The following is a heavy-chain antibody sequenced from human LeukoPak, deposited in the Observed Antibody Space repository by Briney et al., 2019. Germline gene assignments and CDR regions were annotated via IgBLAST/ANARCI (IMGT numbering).Heavy chain of an antibody. D-gene: IGHD5-18*01. CDR3: ARGTRYSYGKFDY. Sequence: ASVKVSCKASGYTFTGYYMHWVRQAPGQGLEWMGWINPNGGGTNYAQKFQGRVTMTRDTSISTAYMELSRLRSDDTAVYYCARGTRYSYGKFDYWGQGTLVTVSS. CDR1: GYTFTGYY. J-gene: IGHJ4*02. CDR2: INPNGGGT. V-gene: IGHV1-2*02.